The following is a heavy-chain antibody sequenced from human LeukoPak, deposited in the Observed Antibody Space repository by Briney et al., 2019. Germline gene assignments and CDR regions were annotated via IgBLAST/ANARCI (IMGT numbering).Heavy chain of an antibody. Sequence: PGGSLRLSCAASGFTFSSYWMSWVRQAPGKGLEWVANIKQDGSEKYYVDSVKGRFTISRDNAKNSLYLQMNSLRAEDTAVYYCARDFGGFWSGYGGYYFDYWGQGTLVTVSS. CDR1: GFTFSSYW. V-gene: IGHV3-7*01. J-gene: IGHJ4*02. CDR3: ARDFGGFWSGYGGYYFDY. CDR2: IKQDGSEK. D-gene: IGHD3-3*01.